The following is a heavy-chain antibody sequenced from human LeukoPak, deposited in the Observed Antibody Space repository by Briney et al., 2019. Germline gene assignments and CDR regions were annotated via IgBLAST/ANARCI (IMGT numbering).Heavy chain of an antibody. J-gene: IGHJ4*02. V-gene: IGHV1-2*02. CDR3: ARVVIAATGPGYFDY. CDR1: GYTFTGYY. D-gene: IGHD6-13*01. Sequence: ASVKVSCKAFGYTFTGYYMHWVRQAPGQGLEWSGWINPNSGGTNYAQKFQGRVTMTRDTSINSAYMELSRLKSGDTAVYYCARVVIAATGPGYFDYWGQGTLVTVSS. CDR2: INPNSGGT.